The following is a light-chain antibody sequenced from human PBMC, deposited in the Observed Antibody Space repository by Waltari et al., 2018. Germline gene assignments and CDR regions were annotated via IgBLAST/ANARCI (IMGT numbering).Light chain of an antibody. J-gene: IGLJ3*02. Sequence: QSMLTQPPSASGTPGQKVTVSCSGGSSNIGPNTVNWYRQFPGTAPKLPIYATTHRPSGVPARFSGSKSGASASLDIGGLESGDEAQYFCAAWDDSLNVWVFGGGTKVTVL. V-gene: IGLV1-44*01. CDR2: ATT. CDR1: SSNIGPNT. CDR3: AAWDDSLNVWV.